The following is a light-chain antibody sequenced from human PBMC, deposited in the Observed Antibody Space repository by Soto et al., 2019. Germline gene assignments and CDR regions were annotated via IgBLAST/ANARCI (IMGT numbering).Light chain of an antibody. Sequence: EIVLTPSPGTLSLSPGERATLSCRASQSVSSSYLAWYQQKPGQAPRLLIYGASSRATGIPDRFSGSGSGTDFTLTISRLEPEDFAVYYCQQYGSSLTCGGGTKGDIK. V-gene: IGKV3-20*01. J-gene: IGKJ4*01. CDR2: GAS. CDR3: QQYGSSLT. CDR1: QSVSSSY.